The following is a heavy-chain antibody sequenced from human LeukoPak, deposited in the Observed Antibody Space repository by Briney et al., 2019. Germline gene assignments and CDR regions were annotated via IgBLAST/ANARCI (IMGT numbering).Heavy chain of an antibody. J-gene: IGHJ4*02. Sequence: PGGSLRLSCAASGFTFSNYWMHWVRQAPGKGLVWVSGINSDGSSTSYADSVKGRFTISRDNSKNTLYLQMNSLRVEDTAVYFCARVGYSGYAYREYFFDYWGQGTLVTVSS. V-gene: IGHV3-74*01. D-gene: IGHD5-12*01. CDR2: INSDGSST. CDR3: ARVGYSGYAYREYFFDY. CDR1: GFTFSNYW.